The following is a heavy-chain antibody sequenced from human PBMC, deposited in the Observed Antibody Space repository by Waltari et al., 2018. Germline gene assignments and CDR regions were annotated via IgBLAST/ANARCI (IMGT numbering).Heavy chain of an antibody. J-gene: IGHJ3*01. Sequence: QVQLQESGPGLVKPSETLSLTCSFSGAPLTNSSWSWIRLPAGRGLEWVGRVFTDGKTHYAASLRSRVTMSMDTSKDQFSLKLTSVTAADTALYYCARAQEGHDAFDFWGQGTMVTVSS. CDR2: VFTDGKT. CDR1: GAPLTNSS. V-gene: IGHV4-4*07. CDR3: ARAQEGHDAFDF.